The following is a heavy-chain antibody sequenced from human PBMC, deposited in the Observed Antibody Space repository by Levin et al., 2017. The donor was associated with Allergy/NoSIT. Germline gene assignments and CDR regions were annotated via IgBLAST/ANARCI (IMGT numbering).Heavy chain of an antibody. V-gene: IGHV4-59*01. J-gene: IGHJ4*02. CDR2: IYYSGST. CDR1: GGSISSYY. Sequence: PSETLSLTCTVSGGSISSYYWSWIRQPPGKGLEWIGYIYYSGSTNYNPSLKSRVTISVDTSKNQFSLKLSSVTAADTAVYYCARVPGSAHFDYWGQGTLVTVSS. D-gene: IGHD7-27*01. CDR3: ARVPGSAHFDY.